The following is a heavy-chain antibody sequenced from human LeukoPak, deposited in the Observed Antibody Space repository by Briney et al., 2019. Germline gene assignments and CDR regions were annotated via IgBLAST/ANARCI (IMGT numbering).Heavy chain of an antibody. CDR1: GGSISSYY. J-gene: IGHJ4*02. V-gene: IGHV4-59*01. CDR2: IYYSGST. CDR3: ARSPATYYYDSSGYYPDY. D-gene: IGHD3-22*01. Sequence: SETLSLTCTVSGGSISSYYWSWIRQPPGKGLEWIGYIYYSGSTNYNPSLKSRVTISVDTSKNQFSLKLSSVTAADTAVYYYARSPATYYYDSSGYYPDYWGQGTLVTVSS.